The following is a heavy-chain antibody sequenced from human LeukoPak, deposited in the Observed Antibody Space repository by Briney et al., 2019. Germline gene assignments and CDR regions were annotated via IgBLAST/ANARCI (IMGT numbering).Heavy chain of an antibody. J-gene: IGHJ3*02. CDR1: GFTFSSYG. CDR3: AKDTVLGYYYDSSGYHYDAFDI. CDR2: IRYDGSNK. D-gene: IGHD3-22*01. V-gene: IGHV3-30*02. Sequence: PGGSLRLSCAASGFTFSSYGMHWVRQAPGKGLEWVAFIRYDGSNKYYADSVKGRFTISRDNAKNSLYLQMNSLRAEDTALYYCAKDTVLGYYYDSSGYHYDAFDIWGQGTMVTVSS.